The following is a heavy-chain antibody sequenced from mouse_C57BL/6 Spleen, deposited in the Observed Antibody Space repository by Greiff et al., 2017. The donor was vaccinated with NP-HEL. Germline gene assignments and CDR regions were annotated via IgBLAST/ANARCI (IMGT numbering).Heavy chain of an antibody. Sequence: EVKLVESGGGLVKPGGSLKLSCAASGFTFSSYAMSWVRQTPEKRLEWVATISDGGSYTYYPDNVKGRFTISRDNAKNNLYLQMSHLKSEDTAMYYCARGGITTGGDYWGQGTTLTVSS. CDR1: GFTFSSYA. V-gene: IGHV5-4*03. J-gene: IGHJ2*01. CDR3: ARGGITTGGDY. D-gene: IGHD1-1*01. CDR2: ISDGGSYT.